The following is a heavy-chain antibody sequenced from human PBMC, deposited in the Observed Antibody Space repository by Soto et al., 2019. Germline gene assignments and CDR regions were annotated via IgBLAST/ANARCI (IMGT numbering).Heavy chain of an antibody. Sequence: QVQLVQSGAEEKKPGASVKVSCKASGYTFSTYAMHWVRQAPGQRLEWMGWINAGNGNTKYSQKFQGRVTITRDTSASTAYMELSSLRSEDTAVYYCARAPSWWYFDLWGRGTLVTVCS. J-gene: IGHJ2*01. CDR3: ARAPSWWYFDL. V-gene: IGHV1-3*05. CDR2: INAGNGNT. CDR1: GYTFSTYA.